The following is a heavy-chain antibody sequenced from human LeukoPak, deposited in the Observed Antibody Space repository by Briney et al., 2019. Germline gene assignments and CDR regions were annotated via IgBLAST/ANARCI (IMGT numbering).Heavy chain of an antibody. D-gene: IGHD4-11*01. CDR3: ARDSYTYPGH. CDR2: IKQDGSEK. J-gene: IGHJ4*02. V-gene: IGHV3-7*01. CDR1: GFTFSDYW. Sequence: GGSLRLSCETPGFTFSDYWMTWVRQAPGKGLEWVANIKQDGSEKYCVDSVKGRFTISRDNAKNSLYLQLNSLRAEDTAVYHCARDSYTYPGHWGQGTLVTVSS.